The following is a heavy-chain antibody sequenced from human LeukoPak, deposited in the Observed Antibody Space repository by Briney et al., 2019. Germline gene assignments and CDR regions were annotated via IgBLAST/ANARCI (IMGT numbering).Heavy chain of an antibody. D-gene: IGHD3-10*01. CDR3: ARDSRGSGLHPDY. Sequence: GGSLRLSCAASGFTFSSYAMHWVRQAPGKGLEYVSAIRSNGGSTYYANSVKGRFTISRDNSKNTLYLQMGSLRAEDMAVYYCARDSRGSGLHPDYWGQGTLVTVSS. J-gene: IGHJ4*02. V-gene: IGHV3-64*01. CDR2: IRSNGGST. CDR1: GFTFSSYA.